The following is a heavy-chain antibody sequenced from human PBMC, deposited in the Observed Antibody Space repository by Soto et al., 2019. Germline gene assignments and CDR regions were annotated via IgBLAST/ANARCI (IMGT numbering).Heavy chain of an antibody. CDR3: AKDPRITIFGVVIISGPVDY. D-gene: IGHD3-3*01. CDR1: GFTFSSYA. CDR2: ISGSGGST. J-gene: IGHJ4*02. Sequence: PGGSLRLSCASSGFTFSSYAMSLVRQAPGKGLEWVSAISGSGGSTYYADSVKGRFTISRDNSKNTLYLQMNSLRAEDTAVYYCAKDPRITIFGVVIISGPVDYWGQGTLVTVSS. V-gene: IGHV3-23*01.